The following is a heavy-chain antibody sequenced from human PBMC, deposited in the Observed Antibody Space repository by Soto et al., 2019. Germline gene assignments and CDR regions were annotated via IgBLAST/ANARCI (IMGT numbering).Heavy chain of an antibody. CDR2: IWYDGSNK. CDR1: GFTFSSYG. V-gene: IGHV3-33*01. D-gene: IGHD3-10*01. J-gene: IGHJ5*02. CDR3: ARDPHPNSYFYGQGGWFDP. Sequence: PGGSLRLSCAASGFTFSSYGMHWVRQAPGKGLEWVAVIWYDGSNKYYADSVKGRFTISRDNSKNTLYLQMNSLRAEDTAVYYCARDPHPNSYFYGQGGWFDPWGQGTLVTVSS.